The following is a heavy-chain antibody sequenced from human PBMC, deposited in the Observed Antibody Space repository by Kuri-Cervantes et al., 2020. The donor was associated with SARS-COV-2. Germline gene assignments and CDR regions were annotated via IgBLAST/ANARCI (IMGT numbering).Heavy chain of an antibody. Sequence: ASVKVSCKASGYTFTGYYMHWVRQAPGQGLEWMGWINPNSGGTNYAQKFQGRVTMTRDTSISTAYVELSRLRSDDTAVYYCARDGDYSSYGMYYFDYWGQGTLVTVSS. V-gene: IGHV1-2*02. CDR3: ARDGDYSSYGMYYFDY. CDR1: GYTFTGYY. D-gene: IGHD4-11*01. CDR2: INPNSGGT. J-gene: IGHJ4*02.